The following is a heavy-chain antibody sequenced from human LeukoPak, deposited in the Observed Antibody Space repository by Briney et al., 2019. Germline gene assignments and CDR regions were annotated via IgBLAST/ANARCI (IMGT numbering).Heavy chain of an antibody. CDR3: AKEGSSGWYNDNIFFDY. CDR2: ISYDGSNK. D-gene: IGHD6-19*01. V-gene: IGHV3-30*18. CDR1: GFTFSSYG. Sequence: GGSLRLSCAASGFTFSSYGMHWVRQAPGKGLEWVAVISYDGSNKYYADSVKGRFTISRDNSKNTLYLQMNSLRAEDTAVYYCAKEGSSGWYNDNIFFDYWGQGTLVTVSS. J-gene: IGHJ4*02.